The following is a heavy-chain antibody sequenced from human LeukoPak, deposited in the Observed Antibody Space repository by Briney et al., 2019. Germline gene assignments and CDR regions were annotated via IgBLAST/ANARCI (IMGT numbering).Heavy chain of an antibody. Sequence: SETLSLTCTVSGGSISTYYWSWIRQPPGKGLEWIGYIYYSGRTNYNPSLKSRVTISVDTSKNLFSLKLTSVTAADTAVYYCARSATLTTIPTFDYWGQGTLVTVSS. D-gene: IGHD4-17*01. CDR3: ARSATLTTIPTFDY. CDR1: GGSISTYY. CDR2: IYYSGRT. J-gene: IGHJ4*02. V-gene: IGHV4-59*01.